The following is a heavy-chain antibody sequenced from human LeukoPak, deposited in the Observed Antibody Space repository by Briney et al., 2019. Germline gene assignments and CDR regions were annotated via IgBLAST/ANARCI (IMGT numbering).Heavy chain of an antibody. V-gene: IGHV3-30*03. Sequence: PGGSLRLSCAASGFTFSSYGMHWVRQAPGKGLEWVAIISYDGSNKYYADSVKGRFTISRDNSKNTLYLQMNSLRAEDTAVYYCARDGAAAAYGMDVWGQGTTVTVSS. CDR3: ARDGAAAAYGMDV. CDR2: ISYDGSNK. J-gene: IGHJ6*02. CDR1: GFTFSSYG. D-gene: IGHD6-13*01.